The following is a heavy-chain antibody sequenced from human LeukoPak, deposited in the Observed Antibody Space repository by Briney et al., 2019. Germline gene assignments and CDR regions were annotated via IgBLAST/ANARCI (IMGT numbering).Heavy chain of an antibody. Sequence: GASVKVSCKASVYTFTGYNIHWVRQAPGQGLEWMGWIIPNSGAAGYAQKFQGRVTMTRDTSINTAYMELSRLRSDDTALYFCARTKIGDPFDYWGQGTLVTVSS. CDR2: IIPNSGAA. CDR1: VYTFTGYN. V-gene: IGHV1-2*02. D-gene: IGHD3-16*01. CDR3: ARTKIGDPFDY. J-gene: IGHJ4*02.